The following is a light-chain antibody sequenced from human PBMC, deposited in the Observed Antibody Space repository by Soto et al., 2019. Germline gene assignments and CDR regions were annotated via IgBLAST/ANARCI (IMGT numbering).Light chain of an antibody. CDR1: INDVTAYYR. J-gene: IGLJ1*01. V-gene: IGLV2-18*01. CDR2: DVS. Sequence: QSALTQPPSVSGAPGQSVTISCSGTINDVTAYYRVSWYQQTPDSAPKLLIYDVSNRPSGVPDRFSGSRSGNTSSLTISGLAADDAGDYYCSFDSRSSTLLFGGGTKLTVL. CDR3: SFDSRSSTLL.